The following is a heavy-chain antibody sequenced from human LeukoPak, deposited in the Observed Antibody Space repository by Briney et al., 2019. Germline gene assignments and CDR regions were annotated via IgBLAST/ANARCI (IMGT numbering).Heavy chain of an antibody. CDR2: IYYSGST. J-gene: IGHJ4*02. CDR3: ARHQGITMIVVVIATYFDY. CDR1: GGSISSSSYY. V-gene: IGHV4-39*01. Sequence: SETLSPTCTVSGGSISSSSYYWGWIRQPPGKGLEWIGSIYYSGSTYYNPSLKSRVTISVDTSKNQFSLKLSSVTAADTAVYYCARHQGITMIVVVIATYFDYWGQGTLVTVSS. D-gene: IGHD3-22*01.